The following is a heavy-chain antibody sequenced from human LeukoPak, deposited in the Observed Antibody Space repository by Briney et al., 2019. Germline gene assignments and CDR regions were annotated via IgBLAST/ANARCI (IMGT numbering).Heavy chain of an antibody. D-gene: IGHD6-13*01. Sequence: PSETLSLTCTVSGGSISSGGHYWSWIRQHPGKGLEWIGYIYYSGSTYYNPSLKSRVTISVDTSKNQFSLKLSSVTAADTAVYCCARTDKSSSWYVDYWGQGTLVTVSS. V-gene: IGHV4-31*03. CDR3: ARTDKSSSWYVDY. J-gene: IGHJ4*02. CDR2: IYYSGST. CDR1: GGSISSGGHY.